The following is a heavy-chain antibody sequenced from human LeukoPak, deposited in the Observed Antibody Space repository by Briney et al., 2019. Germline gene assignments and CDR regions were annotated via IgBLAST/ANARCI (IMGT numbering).Heavy chain of an antibody. D-gene: IGHD2-15*01. CDR1: GFTFSSYS. V-gene: IGHV3-21*01. Sequence: PGGSLRLSCAASGFTFSSYSMNWVRQAPGKGLEWVSSISSSSSYIYYADSVKGRFTISRDNAKNSPYLQMNSLRAEDTAVYYCARDPYCSGGSCTGWFDPWGQGTLVTVSS. CDR2: ISSSSSYI. CDR3: ARDPYCSGGSCTGWFDP. J-gene: IGHJ5*02.